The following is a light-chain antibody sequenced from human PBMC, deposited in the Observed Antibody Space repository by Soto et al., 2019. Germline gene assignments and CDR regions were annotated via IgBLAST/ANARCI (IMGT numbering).Light chain of an antibody. CDR1: SSNIGAGYD. CDR3: QSYDSSLPWV. V-gene: IGLV1-40*01. CDR2: DNN. Sequence: QSVLTQPPSVSGAPGQRVTISCTGSSSNIGAGYDVHWYQQIPGTAPKLLIYDNNNRPSGVPDRFSGSKSGTSASLAIIGLQPEDEADYYCQSYDSSLPWVFGGGTKVTVL. J-gene: IGLJ3*02.